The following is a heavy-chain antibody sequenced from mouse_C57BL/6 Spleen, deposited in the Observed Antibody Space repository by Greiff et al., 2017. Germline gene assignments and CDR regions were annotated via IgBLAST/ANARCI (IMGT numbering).Heavy chain of an antibody. CDR3: ARGSTNDYDGYAMDY. CDR2: FHPYNDDT. Sequence: QVHVKQSGAELVKPGASVKMSCKASGYTFTTYPIEWMKQNHGKSLEWIGNFHPYNDDTKYNEKFKGKATLTVEKSSSTVYLELSRLTSDDSAVYYCARGSTNDYDGYAMDYWGQGTSVTVSS. CDR1: GYTFTTYP. D-gene: IGHD2-4*01. J-gene: IGHJ4*01. V-gene: IGHV1-47*01.